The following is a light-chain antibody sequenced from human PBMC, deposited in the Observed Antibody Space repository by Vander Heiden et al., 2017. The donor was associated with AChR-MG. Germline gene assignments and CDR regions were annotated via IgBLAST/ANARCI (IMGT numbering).Light chain of an antibody. J-gene: IGLJ1*01. CDR3: QSADSSGTYPYV. CDR2: KYS. CDR1: ALPKQY. Sequence: SYELTQPPSVSVSPGQTARNTCSGDALPKQYAYWYQQKPGQAPVLGIYKYSERPVGIPERFSGSSSGTTVTLTISGVQAEDEADYYCQSADSSGTYPYVFGTGTKVTVL. V-gene: IGLV3-25*03.